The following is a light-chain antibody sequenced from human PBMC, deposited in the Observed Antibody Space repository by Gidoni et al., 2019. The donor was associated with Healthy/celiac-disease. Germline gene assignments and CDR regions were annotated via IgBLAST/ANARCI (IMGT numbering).Light chain of an antibody. V-gene: IGKV4-1*01. Sequence: DIVMTQSPDSLAVSLGERATINCKSSQTVLYRSNNKNYLTWYQQKPGQPPKLLIDWASTRESGVPDRFNGSGSGTDFTLTISSLQAEDVAVYYCQQYYSTPYTFGQGTKLEIK. CDR2: WAS. J-gene: IGKJ2*01. CDR1: QTVLYRSNNKNY. CDR3: QQYYSTPYT.